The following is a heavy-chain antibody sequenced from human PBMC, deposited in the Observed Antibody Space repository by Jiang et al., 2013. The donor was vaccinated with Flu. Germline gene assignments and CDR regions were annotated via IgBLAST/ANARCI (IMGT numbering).Heavy chain of an antibody. CDR1: GGSVSSGSYY. Sequence: KPSETLSLTCTVSGGSVSSGSYYWSWIRQPPGKGLEWIGYIYYSGSTNYNPSLKSRVTISVDTSKNQFSLKLSSVTAADTAVYYCARSRGQWLLPYYYGMDVWGQGTTVTVSS. J-gene: IGHJ6*02. V-gene: IGHV4-61*01. CDR2: IYYSGST. CDR3: ARSRGQWLLPYYYGMDV. D-gene: IGHD3-22*01.